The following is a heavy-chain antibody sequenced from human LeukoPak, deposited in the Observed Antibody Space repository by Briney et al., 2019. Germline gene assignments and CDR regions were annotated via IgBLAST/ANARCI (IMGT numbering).Heavy chain of an antibody. CDR2: IYSGGTT. CDR3: ARWAGYYGNYFDY. Sequence: PGGSLRLSCAASGFTVSNNYMSWVRQAPGKGLEWVSVIYSGGTTYYADSVKGRFTISRDNSKNTLYLQMNSLRAEDTAVYYCARWAGYYGNYFDYWGQGTLVTVSS. CDR1: GFTVSNNY. D-gene: IGHD3/OR15-3a*01. V-gene: IGHV3-53*01. J-gene: IGHJ4*02.